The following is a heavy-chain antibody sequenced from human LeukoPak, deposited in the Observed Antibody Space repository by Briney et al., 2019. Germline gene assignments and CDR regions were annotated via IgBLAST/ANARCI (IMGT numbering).Heavy chain of an antibody. CDR3: TREATGYSWFDP. D-gene: IGHD3-9*01. V-gene: IGHV1-18*04. CDR2: ISGYNGNT. Sequence: ASVKVSCKASGYTFTSYYMHWVRQAPGQGLEWMGWISGYNGNTNYAQKFQGRVTMTTDTSTNTAYMELRSLRSDDTAVYYCTREATGYSWFDPWGQETLVTVSS. CDR1: GYTFTSYY. J-gene: IGHJ5*02.